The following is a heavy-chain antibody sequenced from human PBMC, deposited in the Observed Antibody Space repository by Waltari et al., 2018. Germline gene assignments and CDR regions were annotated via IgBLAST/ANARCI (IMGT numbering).Heavy chain of an antibody. CDR2: ISNSGSPI. V-gene: IGHV3-11*04. CDR1: GFPFSNAY. J-gene: IGHJ4*02. CDR3: GRIDYGYKGHALDH. D-gene: IGHD5-12*01. Sequence: QVQLVESGGGLVKPGGSLRISWAASGFPFSNAYMNWIRQAPGKGVEWVSYISNSGSPIYYADSVKGRFTISRDNAKNSLYLLMNSLSAEDTAVYYCGRIDYGYKGHALDHWGQGTLVTVSS.